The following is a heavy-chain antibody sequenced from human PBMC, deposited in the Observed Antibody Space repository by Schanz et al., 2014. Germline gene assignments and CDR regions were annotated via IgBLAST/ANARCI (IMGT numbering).Heavy chain of an antibody. CDR3: AKVAPAATYLDS. CDR1: GFTFSSYA. CDR2: LSSSGLYT. J-gene: IGHJ4*02. V-gene: IGHV3-23*01. D-gene: IGHD2-2*01. Sequence: EVQLLESGGGLVQPGGSLRLSCAASGFTFSSYAMSWVRQAPGKGLEWVSSLSSSGLYTFYADLAGGRFTISRDNAKNSLFLQMNSLSAEDTAVYYCAKVAPAATYLDSWGLGTLVTVSS.